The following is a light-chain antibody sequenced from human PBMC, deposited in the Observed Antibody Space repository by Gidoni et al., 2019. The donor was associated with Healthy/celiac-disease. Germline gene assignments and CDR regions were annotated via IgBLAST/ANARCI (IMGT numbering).Light chain of an antibody. CDR1: SLRSYY. J-gene: IGLJ1*01. CDR3: NSRDSSGNHLGV. Sequence: SSELTQDPAVSVDLDKPVRITCQGDSLRSYYASWYQQKPGPAPVLVIYGKDNRPSGIPDRFSGSSSGNTASLTITGAQAEDEADYYCNSRDSSGNHLGVFGTGTKVTVL. CDR2: GKD. V-gene: IGLV3-19*01.